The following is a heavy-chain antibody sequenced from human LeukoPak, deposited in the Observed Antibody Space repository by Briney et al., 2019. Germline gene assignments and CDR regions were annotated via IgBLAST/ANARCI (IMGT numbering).Heavy chain of an antibody. D-gene: IGHD1-1*01. CDR2: ISYDGRNK. J-gene: IGHJ4*02. CDR3: AKGPLRGTTAAIDY. V-gene: IGHV3-30*18. Sequence: GKSLRLSCAASGFTFNNYGMHWVRQAPGKGLEWVAVISYDGRNKHYPDSVKGRFTISRDISTDTLWLQMDSLRTEDTAVYYCAKGPLRGTTAAIDYWGQGTLVTVSS. CDR1: GFTFNNYG.